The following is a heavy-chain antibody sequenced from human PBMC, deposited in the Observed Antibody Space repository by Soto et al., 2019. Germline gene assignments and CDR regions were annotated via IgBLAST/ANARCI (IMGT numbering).Heavy chain of an antibody. D-gene: IGHD6-6*01. J-gene: IGHJ4*02. CDR3: ARDRITAFDY. CDR1: GGSISSYY. V-gene: IGHV4-59*01. CDR2: IYYSGST. Sequence: TSETLSLTCTVSGGSISSYYWSWIRQPPGKGLEWIGYIYYSGSTNYNPSLKSRVTISVDTSKNQFSLKLSSVTAADTAVYYCARDRITAFDYWGQGTLVTVSS.